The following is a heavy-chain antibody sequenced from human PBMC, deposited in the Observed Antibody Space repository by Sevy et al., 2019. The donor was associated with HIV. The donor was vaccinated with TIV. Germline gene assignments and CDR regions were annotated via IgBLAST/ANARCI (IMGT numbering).Heavy chain of an antibody. Sequence: ASVKVSCKASGYTFSGYSISWVRQAPGQGLEWMGWMNTYNGNTKYAQKVQGRVTMTTDTSTSTAYMELRGLRSDDTAVNYCARDKRGKSFDSWAREPWSPSPQ. CDR1: GYTFSGYS. J-gene: IGHJ4*02. CDR2: MNTYNGNT. D-gene: IGHD1-26*01. CDR3: ARDKRGKSFDS. V-gene: IGHV1-18*01.